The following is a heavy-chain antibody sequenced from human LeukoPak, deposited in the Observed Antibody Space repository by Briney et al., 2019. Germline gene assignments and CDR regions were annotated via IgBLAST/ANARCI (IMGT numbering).Heavy chain of an antibody. CDR1: GFTFSSYA. Sequence: GGSLRLSCAASGFTFSSYAMHWVRQAPGKGLEWVAVISYDGSNKYYADSVKGRFTISRDNAKNSLYLQMNSLRAEDTAVYYCAKWYYYDSSADGAFDIWGQGTMVTVSS. V-gene: IGHV3-30*07. CDR3: AKWYYYDSSADGAFDI. CDR2: ISYDGSNK. J-gene: IGHJ3*02. D-gene: IGHD3-22*01.